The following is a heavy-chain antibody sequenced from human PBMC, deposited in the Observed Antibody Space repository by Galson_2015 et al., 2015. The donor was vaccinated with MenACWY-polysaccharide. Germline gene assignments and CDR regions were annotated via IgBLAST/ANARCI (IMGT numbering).Heavy chain of an antibody. CDR2: IQYDAVYK. D-gene: IGHD3-10*02. CDR1: TVTFRGSG. Sequence: SLRLSCAASTVTFRGSGMHWVRQAPGKGLEWVAVIQYDAVYKQYLDSVKGRFSVSRDKSKSTLYLEMNNLRAEDTALYYCAREGSRIVFHAFDTWGQGTMVIVSS. J-gene: IGHJ3*02. V-gene: IGHV3-33*01. CDR3: AREGSRIVFHAFDT.